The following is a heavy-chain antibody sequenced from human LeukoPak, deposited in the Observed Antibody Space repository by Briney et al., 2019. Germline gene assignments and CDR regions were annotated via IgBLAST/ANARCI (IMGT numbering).Heavy chain of an antibody. J-gene: IGHJ6*02. CDR3: ARDSPLVRGVIGYYGMDV. CDR1: GGSISSYY. D-gene: IGHD3-10*01. CDR2: IYYSGST. V-gene: IGHV4-59*01. Sequence: SETLSLTYTVSGGSISSYYWSWIRQPPGKGLEWIGYIYYSGSTNYNPSLKSRVTISVDTSKNQFSLKLSSVTAADTAVYYCARDSPLVRGVIGYYGMDVWGQGTTVTVSS.